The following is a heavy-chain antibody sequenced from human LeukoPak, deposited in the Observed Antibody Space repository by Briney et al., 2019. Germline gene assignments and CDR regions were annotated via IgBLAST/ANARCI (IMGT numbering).Heavy chain of an antibody. CDR1: GFSLSTSGMC. CDR3: ARNYYDSSGYLIRSYFDY. Sequence: SGPTLLHPTQTLTLTCTFSGFSLSTSGMCVSWIRQPPGKALEWLALIGWDDDKYYSTSLKTRLTISKDTSKNQVVLTMTNMDPVVTATYYCARNYYDSSGYLIRSYFDYWGQGTLVTVSS. D-gene: IGHD3-22*01. CDR2: IGWDDDK. J-gene: IGHJ4*02. V-gene: IGHV2-70*01.